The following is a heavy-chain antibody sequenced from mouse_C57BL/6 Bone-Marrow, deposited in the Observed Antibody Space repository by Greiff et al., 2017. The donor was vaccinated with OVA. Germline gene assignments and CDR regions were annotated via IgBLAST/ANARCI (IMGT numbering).Heavy chain of an antibody. CDR3: AREKAQAAYYAMDY. J-gene: IGHJ4*01. D-gene: IGHD3-2*02. Sequence: VKLVESGPGLVQPSQSLSITCTVSGFSLTSYGVHWVRQSPGKGLEWLGVIWSGGSTDYNAAFISRLSISKDNSKSQVFFKMNSLQADDTAIYYCAREKAQAAYYAMDYWGQGTSVTVSS. CDR1: GFSLTSYG. CDR2: IWSGGST. V-gene: IGHV2-2*01.